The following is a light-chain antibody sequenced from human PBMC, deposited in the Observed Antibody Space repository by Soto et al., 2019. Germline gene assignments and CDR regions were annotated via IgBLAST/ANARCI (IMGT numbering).Light chain of an antibody. CDR3: SSYTTSTSLV. CDR2: EVS. Sequence: QSALTQPASVSGSPGQSITISCTGTSSDVGGYNYVSWYQQHPGKAPKVMIYEVSNRPSGVSNRFSGSKSGNTASLTISGFQAEDDADYYCSSYTTSTSLVFGGGTKLTVL. V-gene: IGLV2-14*01. CDR1: SSDVGGYNY. J-gene: IGLJ3*02.